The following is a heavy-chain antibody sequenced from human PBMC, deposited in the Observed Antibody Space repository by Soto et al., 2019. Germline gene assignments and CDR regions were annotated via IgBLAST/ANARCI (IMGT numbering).Heavy chain of an antibody. V-gene: IGHV3-30*18. CDR1: GFTFGNYG. D-gene: IGHD1-26*01. Sequence: HPGGSLRLSCTGSGFTFGNYGMHCVRQAPGKGLEWVASTSYDGNNKYYADSLKGRFTISRGNSKKMVYLQMTSLGPEDTAVYYCAKGGGSARDLDYWGQGALVTVSS. CDR3: AKGGGSARDLDY. J-gene: IGHJ4*02. CDR2: TSYDGNNK.